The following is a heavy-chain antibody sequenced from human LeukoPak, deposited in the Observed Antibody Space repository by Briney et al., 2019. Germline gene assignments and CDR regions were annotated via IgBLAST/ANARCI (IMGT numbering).Heavy chain of an antibody. CDR1: GYTFTDYY. CDR2: INPDNGGT. D-gene: IGHD2-2*01. J-gene: IGHJ5*02. CDR3: ARGGCSSTSCYWTRNWLDP. V-gene: IGHV1-2*02. Sequence: ASVKVSCNTSGYTFTDYYLHWVRQAPGQGLEWLGWINPDNGGTIYAQKFQGRVTMTRDTSISTAYMELSRLSSDDTAVYYCARGGCSSTSCYWTRNWLDPWGQGTLVTVSS.